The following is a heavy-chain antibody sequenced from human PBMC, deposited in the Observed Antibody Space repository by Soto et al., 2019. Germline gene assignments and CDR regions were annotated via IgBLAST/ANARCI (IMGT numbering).Heavy chain of an antibody. J-gene: IGHJ4*02. V-gene: IGHV3-23*01. Sequence: GGSLRLSCAASGFTFSSYAMSWVRQAPGKGLEWVSAISGSGGSTYYADSVKGRFTISRDNSKNTLYLQMNSLRAEDTAVYYCAKEYYRPPLRYFDWTYIRGGDYWGQGTLVTVSS. CDR3: AKEYYRPPLRYFDWTYIRGGDY. D-gene: IGHD3-9*01. CDR1: GFTFSSYA. CDR2: ISGSGGST.